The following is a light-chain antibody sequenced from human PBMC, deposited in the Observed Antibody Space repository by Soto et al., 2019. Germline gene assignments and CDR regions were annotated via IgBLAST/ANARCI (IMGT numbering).Light chain of an antibody. CDR2: WAS. Sequence: IVMTQSPDSLAVSLGERATINCKSSQSALYSSNNKNYLAWYQQKPGQPPKLLIYWASTRESGVPDRFSGSGSGTDFTLTISSLQAEDVAVYYCQQYYSTPWTFGQGTKVEIK. J-gene: IGKJ1*01. V-gene: IGKV4-1*01. CDR1: QSALYSSNNKNY. CDR3: QQYYSTPWT.